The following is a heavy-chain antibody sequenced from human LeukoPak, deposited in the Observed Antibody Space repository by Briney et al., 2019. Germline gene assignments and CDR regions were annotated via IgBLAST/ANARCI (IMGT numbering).Heavy chain of an antibody. CDR2: INHSGST. J-gene: IGHJ4*02. D-gene: IGHD3-9*01. Sequence: SETLSLTCAVYGGSFSGYYWSWIRQPPGKGLEWIGEINHSGSTNYNPSLKSRVTISVDTSKNQFSLKLSSVTAADTAVYYCARGRWGYDILTGYFGYWGQGTLVTVSS. CDR3: ARGRWGYDILTGYFGY. V-gene: IGHV4-34*01. CDR1: GGSFSGYY.